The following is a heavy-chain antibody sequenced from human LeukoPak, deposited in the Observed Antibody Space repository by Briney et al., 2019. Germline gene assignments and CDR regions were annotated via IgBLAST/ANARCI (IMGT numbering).Heavy chain of an antibody. CDR2: IYYNGST. V-gene: IGHV4-59*01. Sequence: SETLSLTCTVSGGSISSYYWSWIRQPPGKGLEWIGYIYYNGSTNSNPSLKSRITISVDTSKNQFSLKLNSVTAADTAVYYCARVGSGFSYAYDIWGQGTMVTVSS. J-gene: IGHJ3*02. CDR3: ARVGSGFSYAYDI. D-gene: IGHD5-12*01. CDR1: GGSISSYY.